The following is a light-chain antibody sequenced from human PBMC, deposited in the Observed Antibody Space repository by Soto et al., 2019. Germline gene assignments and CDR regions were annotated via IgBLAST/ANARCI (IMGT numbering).Light chain of an antibody. CDR3: CSYAGGYIYL. V-gene: IGLV2-11*01. Sequence: QSVLTQPRSVSGSPGQSVTISCTGTSSDVGNYNYVSWYQQHPGKAPKLMIYDVIKRPSGVPDRFSGSKSGITASLTISGLQAEDEADYFCCSYAGGYIYLFGTGTKVTVL. J-gene: IGLJ1*01. CDR2: DVI. CDR1: SSDVGNYNY.